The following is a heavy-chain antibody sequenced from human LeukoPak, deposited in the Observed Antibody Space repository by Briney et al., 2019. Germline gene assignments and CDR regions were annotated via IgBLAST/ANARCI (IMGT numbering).Heavy chain of an antibody. V-gene: IGHV3-30*03. CDR2: ISYDGSNK. Sequence: PGGSLRLSCAASGFTFSSYGMHWVRQAPGKGLEWVAVISYDGSNKYYADSVKGRFTISRDNSKNTLYLQMNSLRAEDTAVYYCYSYGSGSYYNGEFDYWGQGTLVTASS. CDR3: YSYGSGSYYNGEFDY. J-gene: IGHJ4*02. CDR1: GFTFSSYG. D-gene: IGHD3-10*01.